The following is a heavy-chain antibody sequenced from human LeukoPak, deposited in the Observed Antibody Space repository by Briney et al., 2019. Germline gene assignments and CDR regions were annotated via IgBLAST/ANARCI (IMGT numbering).Heavy chain of an antibody. CDR2: ISYSGST. CDR3: ARDRSDSGDYVLLDR. J-gene: IGHJ5*02. D-gene: IGHD4-17*01. CDR1: GGSISNYF. V-gene: IGHV4-59*12. Sequence: KPSETLSLTCTVSGGSISNYFWSWIRQPPGKGLEWVGYISYSGSTNYNPSLKSRVTISVDTSKNQFSLKLSSVTAADTAVYYCARDRSDSGDYVLLDRWGQGTLVTVSS.